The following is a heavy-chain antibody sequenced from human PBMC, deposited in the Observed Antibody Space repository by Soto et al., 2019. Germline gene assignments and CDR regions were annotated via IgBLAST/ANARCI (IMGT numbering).Heavy chain of an antibody. CDR3: ARLSRRVAQESNYFDP. D-gene: IGHD2-8*01. CDR1: GYSFSTSW. Sequence: PGESLKISCKVSGYSFSTSWMGWVRQLPGKGLEWMGIIYPGDSDSRYGPSFEGHVTFSVDKSISTAYLEWSSPKASDTAIYYCARLSRRVAQESNYFDPWGQGTLVTVSS. CDR2: IYPGDSDS. V-gene: IGHV5-51*01. J-gene: IGHJ5*02.